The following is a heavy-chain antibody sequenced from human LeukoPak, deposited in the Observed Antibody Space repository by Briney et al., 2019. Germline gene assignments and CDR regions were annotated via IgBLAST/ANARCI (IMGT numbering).Heavy chain of an antibody. Sequence: GGSLRLSCAASGFTFRSDVMSWVRQAPGKGLEWVSAISGSGDITYYADSVKGRFTISRDNSKNTLYLQMNSLRAEDTAVYYCARSPYSSSARLDYWGQGTLVTVSS. CDR1: GFTFRSDV. CDR3: ARSPYSSSARLDY. V-gene: IGHV3-23*01. J-gene: IGHJ4*02. CDR2: ISGSGDIT. D-gene: IGHD6-6*01.